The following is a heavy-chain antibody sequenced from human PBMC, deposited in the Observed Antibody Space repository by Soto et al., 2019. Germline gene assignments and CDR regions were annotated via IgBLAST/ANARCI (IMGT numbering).Heavy chain of an antibody. D-gene: IGHD5-18*01. CDR1: GGSFSGYY. J-gene: IGHJ5*02. CDR3: ADGAYSYGLQHWFDP. V-gene: IGHV4-34*01. Sequence: QVQLQQWGAGLLKPSETLSLTCAVYGGSFSGYYWSWIRQPPGKGLEWIGEINHSGSTNYNPSLKSRVPISVDTSKNQFSLKLSSVTAADTAVYYCADGAYSYGLQHWFDPWGQGTLVTVSS. CDR2: INHSGST.